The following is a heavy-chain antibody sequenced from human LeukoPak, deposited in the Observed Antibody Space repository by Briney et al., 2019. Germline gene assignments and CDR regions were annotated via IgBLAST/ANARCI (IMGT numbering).Heavy chain of an antibody. CDR2: MNPNSGNT. CDR1: GYTFTSYD. D-gene: IGHD3-22*01. Sequence: ASVKVSCKASGYTFTSYDTNWVRQATGQGLEWMGWMNPNSGNTGYAQKFQGRVTMTRNTSISTAYMELSSLRSEGTAVYYCARATYYYDSSGYSAPRDWGQGTLVTVSS. J-gene: IGHJ4*02. CDR3: ARATYYYDSSGYSAPRD. V-gene: IGHV1-8*01.